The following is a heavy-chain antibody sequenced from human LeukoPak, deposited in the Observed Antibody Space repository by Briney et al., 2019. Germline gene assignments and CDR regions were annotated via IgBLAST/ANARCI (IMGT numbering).Heavy chain of an antibody. Sequence: GGSLRLSCAASGFTFSSSEMNWVRQAPGKGLEWVSLISGDGGSTYYADSVKGRFTISRDNSKNSVYLQMNSLRSEDTALYYCAKDRPNSYWGQGTLVTVSS. CDR1: GFTFSSSE. J-gene: IGHJ4*02. CDR2: ISGDGGST. V-gene: IGHV3-43*02. CDR3: AKDRPNSY. D-gene: IGHD4-11*01.